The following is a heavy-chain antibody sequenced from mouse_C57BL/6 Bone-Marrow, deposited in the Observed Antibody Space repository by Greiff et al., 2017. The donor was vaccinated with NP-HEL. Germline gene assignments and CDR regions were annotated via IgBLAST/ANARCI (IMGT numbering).Heavy chain of an antibody. CDR3: ARQNYGSSYDYAMDY. D-gene: IGHD1-1*01. J-gene: IGHJ4*01. CDR1: GFSLTSYG. CDR2: IWSDGST. V-gene: IGHV2-6-1*01. Sequence: QVHVKQSGPGLVAPSQSLSITCTVSGFSLTSYGVHWVRQPPGKGLEWLVVIWSDGSTTYNSALKSRLSISKDNSKSQVFLKMNSLQTDDTAMYYCARQNYGSSYDYAMDYWGQGTSVTVSS.